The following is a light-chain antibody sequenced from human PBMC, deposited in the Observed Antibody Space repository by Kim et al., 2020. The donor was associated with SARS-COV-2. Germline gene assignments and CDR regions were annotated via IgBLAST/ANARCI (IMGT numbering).Light chain of an antibody. CDR3: QQLNSYPVT. CDR1: QGINNY. CDR2: ATS. V-gene: IGKV1-9*01. J-gene: IGKJ4*01. Sequence: IQLTQSPSSLSASVGDRVTITCRASQGINNYLGWYQQKPGKAPKLLIYATSTLQSQVPSRFSGSRSGTDFTLTISSLQPEDFATYYCQQLNSYPVTFGGGTKVDIK.